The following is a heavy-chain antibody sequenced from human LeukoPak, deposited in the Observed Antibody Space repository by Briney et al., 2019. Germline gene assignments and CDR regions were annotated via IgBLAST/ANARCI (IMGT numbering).Heavy chain of an antibody. CDR3: ARLGITQDAFDI. CDR2: IYHSGST. Sequence: SGTLSLTCAVSGGSISSSNWWSWIRQPPGKGLEWIGEIYHSGSTNYNPSLKSRVTISVDKSKTQFSLKLSSVTAADTAVFYCARLGITQDAFDIWGQGTMVTVSS. V-gene: IGHV4-4*02. J-gene: IGHJ3*02. CDR1: GGSISSSNW. D-gene: IGHD5-24*01.